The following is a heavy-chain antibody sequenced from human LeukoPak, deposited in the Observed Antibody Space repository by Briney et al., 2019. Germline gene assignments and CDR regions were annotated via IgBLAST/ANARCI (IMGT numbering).Heavy chain of an antibody. J-gene: IGHJ6*03. V-gene: IGHV3-48*01. Sequence: PGGSLRLSCAASGFTFSTYSMNWVRQAPGQGLEWVSYVSRGSSTIYYADSVKGRFTISRYNAKDSFYLQMNRLRAEDTAVYYCARVYYYYMDVWGKGTTVTVSS. CDR3: ARVYYYYMDV. CDR1: GFTFSTYS. CDR2: VSRGSSTI.